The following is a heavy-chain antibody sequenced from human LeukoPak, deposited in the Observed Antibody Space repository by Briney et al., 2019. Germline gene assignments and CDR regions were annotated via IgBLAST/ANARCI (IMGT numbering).Heavy chain of an antibody. CDR3: AKDPLIFAMLRGVDY. D-gene: IGHD3-10*01. CDR2: VSGSGGST. Sequence: QPGGSLRLSCAASGFTLSSYAMSWVRPAPGGGLEWVSGVSGSGGSTYYADSVKGRFTISRDNAKNTVYLQMNSLRAEDTAVYYCAKDPLIFAMLRGVDYWGQGTLVTVSS. J-gene: IGHJ4*02. CDR1: GFTLSSYA. V-gene: IGHV3-23*01.